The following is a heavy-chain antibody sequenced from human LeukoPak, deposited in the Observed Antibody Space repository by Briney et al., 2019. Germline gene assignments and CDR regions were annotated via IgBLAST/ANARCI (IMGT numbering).Heavy chain of an antibody. Sequence: ASVKVSCKASGGTFSSYAISWVRQAPGQGLEWMGGIIPIFGTANYAQKFQGRVTITADESTSTAYTELSSLRSEDTAVYYRARECSGGSCYNYWGQGTLVTVSS. J-gene: IGHJ4*02. D-gene: IGHD2-15*01. CDR2: IIPIFGTA. CDR1: GGTFSSYA. CDR3: ARECSGGSCYNY. V-gene: IGHV1-69*01.